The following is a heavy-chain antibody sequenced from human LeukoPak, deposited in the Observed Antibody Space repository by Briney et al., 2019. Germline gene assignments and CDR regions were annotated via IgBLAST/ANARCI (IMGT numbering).Heavy chain of an antibody. V-gene: IGHV3-7*01. CDR1: GFPFSSYW. CDR2: IKQDGSEK. CDR3: ARSTDYYDSSGYFNY. J-gene: IGHJ4*02. D-gene: IGHD3-22*01. Sequence: GGSLRLSCAASGFPFSSYWMSWVRQAPGKGLEWVANIKQDGSEKYYVDSVKGRFTISRDNAKNSLYLQMNSLRAEDTAVYYCARSTDYYDSSGYFNYWGQGILVTVSS.